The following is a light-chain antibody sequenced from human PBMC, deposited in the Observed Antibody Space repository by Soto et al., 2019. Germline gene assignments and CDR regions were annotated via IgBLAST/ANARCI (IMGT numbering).Light chain of an antibody. CDR1: SSDVGGYNY. CDR3: ISYTSSSTLVV. Sequence: QSALTQPASVSGSPGQSITISCTGTSSDVGGYNYVSWYQQHPGKAPKLMMYDVSNRPSGVANRFSGSKSGNTASLTISGLPAEEEADYYCISYTSSSTLVVLGGGTKLTVL. J-gene: IGLJ2*01. CDR2: DVS. V-gene: IGLV2-14*01.